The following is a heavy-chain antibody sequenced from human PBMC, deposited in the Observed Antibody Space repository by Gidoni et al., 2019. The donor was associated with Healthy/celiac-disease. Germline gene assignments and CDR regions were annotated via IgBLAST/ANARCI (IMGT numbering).Heavy chain of an antibody. V-gene: IGHV4-59*08. CDR3: AGGRGSSLDY. CDR2: IYYSGST. Sequence: QVQLQESGPGLVKPSETLSLTCTVSGGSISRYYWSWIRQPPGKGLEWIGYIYYSGSTNYNPSLKSRVTISVDTSKNQFSLKLSSVTAADTAVYYCAGGRGSSLDYWGQGTLVTVSS. J-gene: IGHJ4*02. CDR1: GGSISRYY. D-gene: IGHD6-6*01.